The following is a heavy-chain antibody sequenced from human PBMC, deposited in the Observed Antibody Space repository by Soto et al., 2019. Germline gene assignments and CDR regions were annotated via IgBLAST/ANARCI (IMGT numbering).Heavy chain of an antibody. CDR3: ASGIQLWLRRINNGYSG. V-gene: IGHV1-69*12. CDR1: GGTFSTYA. Sequence: QVQLVQSGAEVKKPESSVKVSCKAPGGTFSTYAISWVRQAPGQGLEWMGGITPMFGTANYAQRFQDRVTITADESTNTVYMELGSLRSEDTAVYFCASGIQLWLRRINNGYSGWGQGTLVTVSS. J-gene: IGHJ4*02. CDR2: ITPMFGTA. D-gene: IGHD5-18*01.